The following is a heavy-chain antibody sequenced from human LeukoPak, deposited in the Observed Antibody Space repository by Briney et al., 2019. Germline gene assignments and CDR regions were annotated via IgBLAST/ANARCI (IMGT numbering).Heavy chain of an antibody. D-gene: IGHD6-6*01. J-gene: IGHJ6*03. CDR1: GFTFSSYA. Sequence: GGSLRLSCAASGFTFSSYAMSWVRQAPGKGLEWVSAISGSGGSTYYADSVKGRFTISRDNSKNTLYLQMNSLRAKDTAVYYCANEPNDYSSSFYYYYYMDVWGKGTTVTVSS. CDR3: ANEPNDYSSSFYYYYYMDV. CDR2: ISGSGGST. V-gene: IGHV3-23*01.